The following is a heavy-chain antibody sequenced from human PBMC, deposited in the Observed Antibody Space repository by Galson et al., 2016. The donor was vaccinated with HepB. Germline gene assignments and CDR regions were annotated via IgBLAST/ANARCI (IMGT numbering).Heavy chain of an antibody. J-gene: IGHJ6*02. CDR3: ARYDYGGVDV. CDR2: VDNSGGT. Sequence: SETLSLTCAVSGASISSSSYYWGWIRQPPGKGLEWIGSVDNSGGTYYSASLKSRLTISVDASQEQFSLKLNSVTATDTAVYYCARYDYGGVDVWGQGTTVTVSS. V-gene: IGHV4-39*01. CDR1: GASISSSSYY.